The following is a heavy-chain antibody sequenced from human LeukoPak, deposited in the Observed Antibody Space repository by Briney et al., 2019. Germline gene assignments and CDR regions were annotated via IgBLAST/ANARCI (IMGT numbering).Heavy chain of an antibody. Sequence: GGSLRLSCAASGFTFSSYSMNWVRQAPGKGLEWVSSISSSSSYIYYADSVKGRFTISRDNAKNSLYLQMNSLRAEDTAVYYCARAGSAAAGTYYYYMDVWGKGTTVTVS. CDR3: ARAGSAAAGTYYYYMDV. CDR2: ISSSSSYI. D-gene: IGHD6-13*01. J-gene: IGHJ6*03. CDR1: GFTFSSYS. V-gene: IGHV3-21*01.